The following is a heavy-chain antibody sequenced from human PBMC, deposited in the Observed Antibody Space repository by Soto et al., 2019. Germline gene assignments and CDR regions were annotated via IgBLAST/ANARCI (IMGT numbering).Heavy chain of an antibody. J-gene: IGHJ4*02. CDR3: ARDLYGGYTHGPGHY. CDR1: GFMFSAYW. CDR2: IHGDGGKI. Sequence: GGSLRLSCAASGFMFSAYWMSWVRQAPGKGLEWVANIHGDGGKIYYVDSVKGRFTISRDNAKRSLYLQMNSLRAEDTAVYYCARDLYGGYTHGPGHYWGQGATVTVYS. V-gene: IGHV3-7*01. D-gene: IGHD5-18*01.